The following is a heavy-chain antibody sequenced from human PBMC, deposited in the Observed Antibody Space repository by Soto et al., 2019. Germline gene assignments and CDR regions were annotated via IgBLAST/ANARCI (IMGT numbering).Heavy chain of an antibody. CDR2: NSGNGEII. J-gene: IGHJ4*02. CDR3: ARDVDADFRTDFDY. CDR1: GFTFSDYY. Sequence: GGSLRLSCAASGFTFSDYYIHWIRRAPGKGLEWISYNSGNGEIIQYAASARGRITISRDNAESSVYLEMDSLRAEDTALYYCARDVDADFRTDFDYWGRGTLVTVSS. V-gene: IGHV3-11*01. D-gene: IGHD4-17*01.